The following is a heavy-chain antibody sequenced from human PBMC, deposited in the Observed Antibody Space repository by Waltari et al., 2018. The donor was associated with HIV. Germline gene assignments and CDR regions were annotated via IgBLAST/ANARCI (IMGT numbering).Heavy chain of an antibody. CDR2: IRYDGSKK. V-gene: IGHV3-30*02. J-gene: IGHJ4*02. CDR1: GFTFSRFG. Sequence: QVQLVESGGGVVQPGGSLRLSCAAYGFTFSRFGLHWVRQAPGKGLEWVTFIRYDGSKKHYADSVKGRFTISRDNSDNTLYLEMNSLRTEDTAVYYCATNIVVAATGTFDYWGQGTRVIVTA. D-gene: IGHD2-15*01. CDR3: ATNIVVAATGTFDY.